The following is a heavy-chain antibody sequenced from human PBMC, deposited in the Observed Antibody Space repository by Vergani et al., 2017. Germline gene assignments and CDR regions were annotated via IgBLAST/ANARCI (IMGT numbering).Heavy chain of an antibody. V-gene: IGHV3-11*04. D-gene: IGHD5-18*01. J-gene: IGHJ4*02. CDR2: ISSSGSTI. CDR3: ARAVAGYSYGWYYFDY. Sequence: QVQLVESGGGLVKPGGSLRLSCAASGFTFRDYYMSWIRQAPGTGLEWVSYISSSGSTIYYADSVKGRFTISRDNAKNSLYMQMNSLRAEDTAVYYCARAVAGYSYGWYYFDYWGQGTLVTVSS. CDR1: GFTFRDYY.